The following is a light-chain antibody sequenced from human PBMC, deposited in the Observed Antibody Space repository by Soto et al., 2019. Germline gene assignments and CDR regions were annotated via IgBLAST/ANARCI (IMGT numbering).Light chain of an antibody. Sequence: DIPMTQSPSSLSASVGDRVTIACRASQSINTNLNWYQQKPGKAPNLLIHAASNLQTGVPSRFSGSGSGTGFTLSISSLQPEDFATYYCQQSYSLPLTFGEGTKVEIK. V-gene: IGKV1-39*01. CDR2: AAS. CDR1: QSINTN. CDR3: QQSYSLPLT. J-gene: IGKJ4*01.